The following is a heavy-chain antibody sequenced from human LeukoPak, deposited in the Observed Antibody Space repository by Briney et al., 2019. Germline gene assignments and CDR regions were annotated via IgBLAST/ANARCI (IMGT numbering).Heavy chain of an antibody. CDR1: GFTVSSNY. D-gene: IGHD5-24*01. CDR2: IYSGGST. J-gene: IGHJ4*02. CDR3: ARSISRDGYNRGIFDY. V-gene: IGHV3-66*01. Sequence: GGSLRLSCAASGFTVSSNYMSWVRQAPGKGLEWVSVIYSGGSTYYADSVKGRFTISRDNSKNTLYLQMNSLRAEDTAVYYCARSISRDGYNRGIFDYWGQGTLVTVSS.